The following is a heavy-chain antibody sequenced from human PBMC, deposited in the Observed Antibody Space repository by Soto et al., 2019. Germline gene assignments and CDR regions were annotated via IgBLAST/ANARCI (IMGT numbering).Heavy chain of an antibody. CDR2: ISYDGSKK. J-gene: IGHJ6*02. D-gene: IGHD2-2*01. Sequence: QVQLVESGGGVVQPGRSLRLSCAVSGFTFSTYVMHWVRQAPGKGLEWVAAISYDGSKKYYADSVKGRLTISRDNSKNTVYLQMNSLRGEDTAVYYCAKGQHCSSTSCYFYYYGMDVWGQGTTVAVSS. V-gene: IGHV3-30*18. CDR3: AKGQHCSSTSCYFYYYGMDV. CDR1: GFTFSTYV.